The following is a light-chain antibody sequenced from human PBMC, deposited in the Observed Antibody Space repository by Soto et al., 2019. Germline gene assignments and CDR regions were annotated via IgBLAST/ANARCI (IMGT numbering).Light chain of an antibody. Sequence: QSVLPQPPSVSGAPGQRVTLSCTGSSSNIGAGYDVHWYQQLPGTAPKLLIYGNSNRPSGVPDRFSGSKSGTSASLAITGLQAEDEADYYCQSYDSSLSGFPVVFGGGTKLTVL. J-gene: IGLJ2*01. CDR2: GNS. CDR3: QSYDSSLSGFPVV. CDR1: SSNIGAGYD. V-gene: IGLV1-40*01.